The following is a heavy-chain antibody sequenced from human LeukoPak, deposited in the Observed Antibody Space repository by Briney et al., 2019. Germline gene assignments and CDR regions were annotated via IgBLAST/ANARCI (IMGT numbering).Heavy chain of an antibody. V-gene: IGHV3-53*01. CDR1: GFTVSSNY. D-gene: IGHD3-10*01. Sequence: PGGSLRLSCAASGFTVSSNYMSWVRQAPGKGLEWVSVIYSGGSTYYADSVKGRFTISRDNSKNTLYLQMNSLRAEDTAVYYCARDVGRITMVRGVIDYYYGMDVWGQGTTVTVSS. CDR2: IYSGGST. J-gene: IGHJ6*02. CDR3: ARDVGRITMVRGVIDYYYGMDV.